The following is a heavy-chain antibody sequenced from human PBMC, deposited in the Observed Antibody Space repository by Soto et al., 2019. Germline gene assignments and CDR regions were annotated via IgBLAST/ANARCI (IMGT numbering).Heavy chain of an antibody. CDR2: IIPIFGTA. J-gene: IGHJ2*01. CDR3: ARGGNAVNNSWYFHL. CDR1: GGTFSSYA. V-gene: IGHV1-69*13. D-gene: IGHD1-1*01. Sequence: GAAVKVSCKASGGTFSSYAISWVGQAAGQGFGWMGGIIPIFGTANYAQKFQGRVTITADESTSTAYMELGSLRSEDTAVYYCARGGNAVNNSWYFHLWGRGTLVTVSS.